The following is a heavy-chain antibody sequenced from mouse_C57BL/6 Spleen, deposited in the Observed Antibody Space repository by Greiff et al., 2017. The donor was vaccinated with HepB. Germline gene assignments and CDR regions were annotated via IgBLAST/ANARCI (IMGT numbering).Heavy chain of an antibody. CDR3: ARDNSFYYYGSSYWYFDV. CDR1: GFTFSDYY. V-gene: IGHV5-16*01. CDR2: INYDGSST. J-gene: IGHJ1*03. Sequence: DVQLVESEGGLVQPGSSMKLSCTASGFTFSDYYMAWVRQVPEKGLEWVANINYDGSSTYYLDSLKSRFIISRDNAKNILYLQMSSLKSEDTATYYCARDNSFYYYGSSYWYFDVWGTGTTVTVSS. D-gene: IGHD1-1*01.